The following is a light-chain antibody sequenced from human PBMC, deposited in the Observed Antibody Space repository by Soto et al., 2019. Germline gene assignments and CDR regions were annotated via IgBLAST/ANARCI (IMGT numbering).Light chain of an antibody. J-gene: IGLJ1*01. V-gene: IGLV1-47*01. CDR3: AAWDDTLNGYV. Sequence: QSVLTQPPSASGTPGQRVTISCSGSSSNIVSHSVYWYQQLPGTAPKLLIYKTTQRPSGVPDRFSGSKSGTSASLAISGLRSEDEADYYCAAWDDTLNGYVFGTGTKLTVL. CDR1: SSNIVSHS. CDR2: KTT.